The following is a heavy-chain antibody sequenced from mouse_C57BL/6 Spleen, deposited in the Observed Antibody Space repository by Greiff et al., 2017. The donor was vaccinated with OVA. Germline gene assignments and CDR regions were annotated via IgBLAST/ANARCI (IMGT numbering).Heavy chain of an antibody. CDR3: ARRDDYALDFDV. CDR1: GYTFTSYW. J-gene: IGHJ1*03. V-gene: IGHV1-64*01. CDR2: IHPNSGST. Sequence: QVQLKQPGAELVKPGASVKLSCKASGYTFTSYWMHWVKQRPGQGLEWIGMIHPNSGSTNYNEKFKSKATLTVDKSSSTAYMQLSSLTSEDSAVYYCARRDDYALDFDVWGTGTTVTVSS. D-gene: IGHD2-4*01.